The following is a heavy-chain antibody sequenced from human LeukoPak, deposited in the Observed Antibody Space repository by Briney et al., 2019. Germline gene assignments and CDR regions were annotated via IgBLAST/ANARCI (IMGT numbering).Heavy chain of an antibody. Sequence: GGSLRLSCAASGVTVSSNYMTWVRQAPGKGLEWVSGINGNGGSRGYAASVKGRFTISRDNANNSLYLQMNSLRAEDTALYYCARGSSFHNYWGQGTLVTVSS. CDR2: INGNGGSR. D-gene: IGHD6-6*01. J-gene: IGHJ4*02. V-gene: IGHV3-20*04. CDR1: GVTVSSNY. CDR3: ARGSSFHNY.